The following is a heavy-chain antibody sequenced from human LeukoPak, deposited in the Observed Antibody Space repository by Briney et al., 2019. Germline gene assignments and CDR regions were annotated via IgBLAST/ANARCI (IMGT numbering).Heavy chain of an antibody. D-gene: IGHD5-12*01. CDR1: GGSISTYY. CDR3: ARGGGYASPIGY. V-gene: IGHV4-59*01. Sequence: SETLSLTCTLSGGSISTYYWSWIRQPPGKGLEWIGYIYHSGSTNYNPSLKSRVTISADTSKNQFSLKLSSVTAADTAVYYCARGGGYASPIGYWGQGALVTVSS. CDR2: IYHSGST. J-gene: IGHJ4*02.